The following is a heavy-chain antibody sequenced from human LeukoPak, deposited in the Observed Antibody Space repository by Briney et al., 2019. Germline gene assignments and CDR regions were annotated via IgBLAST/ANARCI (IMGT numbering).Heavy chain of an antibody. CDR3: ARDQDV. Sequence: GASVKVSCTASGYTFTGYYMHWVRQAPGQGLEWMGGIIPIFGTANYAQKFQGRVTITADESTSTAYMELSSLRSEDTAVYYCARDQDVWGQGTTVTVSS. CDR1: GYTFTGYY. J-gene: IGHJ6*02. V-gene: IGHV1-69*13. CDR2: IIPIFGTA.